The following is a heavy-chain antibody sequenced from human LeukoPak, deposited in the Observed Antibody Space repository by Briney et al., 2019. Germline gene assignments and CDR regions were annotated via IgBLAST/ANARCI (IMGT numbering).Heavy chain of an antibody. CDR3: ARLSYYYMDV. CDR1: GGSISSYY. J-gene: IGHJ6*03. V-gene: IGHV4-59*08. Sequence: SETLSLTCTVSGGSISSYYWSWIRQPPGKGLEWIGYIYYGGSTNYNPSLKSRVTISVDTSKNQFSLKLSSVTAADTAVYYCARLSYYYMDVWGKGTTVTVSS. CDR2: IYYGGST.